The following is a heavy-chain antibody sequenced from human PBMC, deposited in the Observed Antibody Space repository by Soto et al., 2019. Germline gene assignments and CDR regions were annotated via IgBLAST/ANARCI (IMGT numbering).Heavy chain of an antibody. CDR3: VRGTDHNTHVYMDG. Sequence: VQLVESGGGLVQPGGSLGLSCAASGFTFSDHYMDWVRQAPGTGLAWVGRIRIQPRGYTAEDAASVTGRFTISRDDSQKARKRQMNSLKTEDTARYFCVRGTDHNTHVYMDGWGNGMMVTVS. J-gene: IGHJ6*03. D-gene: IGHD1-1*01. V-gene: IGHV3-72*01. CDR1: GFTFSDHY. CDR2: IRIQPRGYTA.